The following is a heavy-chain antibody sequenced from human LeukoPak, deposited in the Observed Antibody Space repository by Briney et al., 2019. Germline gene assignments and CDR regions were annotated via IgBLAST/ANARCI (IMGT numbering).Heavy chain of an antibody. V-gene: IGHV4-61*01. CDR3: ARENFHCDSRGQVVWFDP. Sequence: SETLSLTCTVSGGSISSGSYYWSWIRQPPGKGLEWIGYIYYSGSTNYNPSLKSRVTISVDTSKNQFSLKLSSVTAADTAVYYCARENFHCDSRGQVVWFDPWGQGTLVTVSS. CDR1: GGSISSGSYY. D-gene: IGHD3-22*01. J-gene: IGHJ5*02. CDR2: IYYSGST.